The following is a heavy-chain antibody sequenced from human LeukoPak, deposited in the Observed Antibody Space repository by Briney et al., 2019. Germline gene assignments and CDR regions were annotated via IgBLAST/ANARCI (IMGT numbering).Heavy chain of an antibody. D-gene: IGHD6-6*01. V-gene: IGHV3-7*01. CDR3: ARDRLLYSSSSEVDY. CDR1: GFTLSNSW. Sequence: GGSLRLSCAASGFTLSNSWMSWVRQAPGKGLEWVANMNQDGSEKYYVDSVKGRFTISRDNAKNSLYLQMNSLRAEDTAVYYCARDRLLYSSSSEVDYWGQGTLVTVSS. J-gene: IGHJ4*02. CDR2: MNQDGSEK.